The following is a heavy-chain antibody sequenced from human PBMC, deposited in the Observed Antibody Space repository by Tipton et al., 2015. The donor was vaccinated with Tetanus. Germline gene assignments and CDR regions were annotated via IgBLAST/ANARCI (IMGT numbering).Heavy chain of an antibody. CDR2: IYYSGST. CDR3: ARDRGSYSSSWYVSNWFDP. D-gene: IGHD6-13*01. J-gene: IGHJ5*02. Sequence: TLSLTCAVYGGSFSGYYWSWIRQPPGKGLEWIGYIYYSGSTNYNPSLKSRVTISVDTSKNQFSLKLSSVTAADTAVYYCARDRGSYSSSWYVSNWFDPWGQGTLVTVSS. V-gene: IGHV4-59*01. CDR1: GGSFSGYY.